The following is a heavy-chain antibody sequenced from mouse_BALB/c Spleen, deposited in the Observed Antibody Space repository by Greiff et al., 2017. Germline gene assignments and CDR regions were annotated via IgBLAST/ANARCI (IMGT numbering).Heavy chain of an antibody. CDR1: GYSITSGYS. CDR3: ARGLRLRPGLVFDV. J-gene: IGHJ1*01. V-gene: IGHV3-1*02. D-gene: IGHD1-2*01. Sequence: EVKLMESGPDLVKPSQSLSLTCTVTGYSITSGYSWHWIRQFPGNKLEWMGYIHYSGSTNYNPSLKSRISITRDTSKNQFFLQLNSVTTEDTATYYCARGLRLRPGLVFDVWGAGTTVTVSS. CDR2: IHYSGST.